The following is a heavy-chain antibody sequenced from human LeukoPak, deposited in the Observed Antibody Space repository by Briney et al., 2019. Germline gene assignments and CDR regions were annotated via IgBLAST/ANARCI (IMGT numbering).Heavy chain of an antibody. D-gene: IGHD6-13*01. CDR3: ASSERYSSSCYGPVDY. J-gene: IGHJ4*02. CDR1: GFAFSGFA. V-gene: IGHV3-23*01. CDR2: ISGSGGNT. Sequence: PGGSLRLSCSASGFAFSGFAMGWVRQAPGKGLEWVSSISGSGGNTYYADSVEGRFTVSRDNSKNTLYLQMNSLRAEDTAVYYCASSERYSSSCYGPVDYWGQGTLVTVSS.